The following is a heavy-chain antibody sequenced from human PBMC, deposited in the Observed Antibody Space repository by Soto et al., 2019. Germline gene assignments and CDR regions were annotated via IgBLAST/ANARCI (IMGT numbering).Heavy chain of an antibody. V-gene: IGHV3-33*01. CDR2: IWYDGSNK. D-gene: IGHD6-13*01. Sequence: ESGGGVVQPGRSLRLSCAASGFNFSTYGMHWVRQAPGKGLEWVAIIWYDGSNKYYADSVQGRFTISRDNSKNTLYLQMNSLRAEDAALYYCARHRAGVVDYWGQGTLVTVSS. CDR3: ARHRAGVVDY. CDR1: GFNFSTYG. J-gene: IGHJ4*02.